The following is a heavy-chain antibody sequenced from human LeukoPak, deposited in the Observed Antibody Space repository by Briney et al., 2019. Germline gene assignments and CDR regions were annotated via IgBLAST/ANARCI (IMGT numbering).Heavy chain of an antibody. J-gene: IGHJ6*03. CDR2: ISGSGGTI. CDR3: AITSGEIFYNCYYYMVV. CDR1: RFTFIIYT. Sequence: GGSLRLSSVPPRFTFIIYTISSVCQAPGKGLEWVSVISGSGGTIYYADSVKGRFTISRDNSKQTLYLQVNSLRAEDTAVYYCAITSGEIFYNCYYYMVVWGKGTTVTVSS. D-gene: IGHD1-20*01. V-gene: IGHV3-23*01.